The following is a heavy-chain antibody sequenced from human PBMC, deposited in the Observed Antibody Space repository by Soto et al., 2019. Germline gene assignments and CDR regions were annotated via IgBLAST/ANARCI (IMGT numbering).Heavy chain of an antibody. J-gene: IGHJ4*02. Sequence: ASVKVSCKASGYTFTSYGISWVRQAPGQGLEWMGWISAYNGNTNYAQKLQGRVTMTTDTSTSTAYMELRSLRSDDTAVYYCARVFLEYSSSTHLVRLIDYWGQGTLVTVSS. CDR2: ISAYNGNT. V-gene: IGHV1-18*01. CDR3: ARVFLEYSSSTHLVRLIDY. CDR1: GYTFTSYG. D-gene: IGHD6-6*01.